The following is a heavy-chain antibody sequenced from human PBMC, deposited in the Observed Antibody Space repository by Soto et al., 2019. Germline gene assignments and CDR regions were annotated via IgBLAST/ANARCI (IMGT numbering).Heavy chain of an antibody. CDR2: ISGNNGAT. V-gene: IGHV1-18*04. D-gene: IGHD2-21*01. Sequence: QVHLVQSATDMKKPGASVKVSCKAFGYTLSDYGMTWVRQAAGQGLEWMGWISGNNGATNYAPKSQGRVTVPLDTSTGTAYVELRSLRSDETAVYCRASDHIYFRGRGNRFGPWGQGSLVSVS. J-gene: IGHJ5*02. CDR1: GYTLSDYG. CDR3: ASDHIYFRGRGNRFGP.